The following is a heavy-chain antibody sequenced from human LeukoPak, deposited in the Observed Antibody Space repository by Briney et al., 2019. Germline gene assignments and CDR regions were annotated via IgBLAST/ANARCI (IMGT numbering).Heavy chain of an antibody. CDR3: PKDIVVVPAATALWDY. Sequence: GGSLRLSCAASVCTFSSYAMSWVRQAPGKGLEWVSARSGSGASTYYADSVKGRFTISRDNSKNTLYLQMNSLRAEATAIYYCPKDIVVVPAATALWDYWGQGTLVTVSS. CDR1: VCTFSSYA. D-gene: IGHD2-2*01. J-gene: IGHJ4*02. CDR2: RSGSGAST. V-gene: IGHV3-23*01.